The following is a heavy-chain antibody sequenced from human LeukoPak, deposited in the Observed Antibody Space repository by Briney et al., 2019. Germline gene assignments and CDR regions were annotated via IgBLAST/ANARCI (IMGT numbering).Heavy chain of an antibody. Sequence: GRSLRLSCAAPGFTFSSFGMHWVRQAPGKGLEWVAVISYDGSKTYYADSVKGRFTISRDTSKNTLYLQMNSLTPEDTAVYYCAKDRFELNYWGQGTLVTVSS. CDR1: GFTFSSFG. CDR2: ISYDGSKT. J-gene: IGHJ4*02. V-gene: IGHV3-30*12. CDR3: AKDRFELNY. D-gene: IGHD3-10*01.